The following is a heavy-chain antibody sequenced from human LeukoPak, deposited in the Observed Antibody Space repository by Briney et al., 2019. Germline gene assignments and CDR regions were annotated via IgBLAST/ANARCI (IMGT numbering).Heavy chain of an antibody. V-gene: IGHV3-23*01. CDR1: GFTFSSYA. J-gene: IGHJ4*02. CDR3: ASPYSSGWDLFDY. Sequence: GGSLRLSCAASGFTFSSYAMSWVHQAPGKGLECISGFSGSGGSTYYADSVKGRFTISRDNSKNTLYLQMNSLRAEDTAVYYCASPYSSGWDLFDYWGQGTLVTVSS. CDR2: FSGSGGST. D-gene: IGHD6-19*01.